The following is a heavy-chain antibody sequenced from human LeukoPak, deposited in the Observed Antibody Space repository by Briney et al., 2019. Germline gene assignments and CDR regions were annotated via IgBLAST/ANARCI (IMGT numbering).Heavy chain of an antibody. J-gene: IGHJ2*01. CDR2: ISSSGSTI. Sequence: GGSLRLSCAASGFTFSDYYMSWIRQAPGKGLEWVSYISSSGSTIYYADSVKGRFTISRDNAKNSLYLQMNSLRAEDTAVYYCARDTGYDSIASYHWYFDLWGRGTRVTVSS. V-gene: IGHV3-11*01. CDR1: GFTFSDYY. D-gene: IGHD3-22*01. CDR3: ARDTGYDSIASYHWYFDL.